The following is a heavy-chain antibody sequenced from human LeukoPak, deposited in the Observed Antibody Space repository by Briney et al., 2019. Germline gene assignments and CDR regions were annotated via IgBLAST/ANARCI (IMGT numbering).Heavy chain of an antibody. V-gene: IGHV1-2*02. CDR3: ARKKGDY. CDR1: GYTFIDYY. Sequence: ASVKVSCKASGYTFIDYYMHWVRQAPGQGLEWMGWISPNSGGTNYALKFQGRVTMTRDTPISTVYMEMNRLTSDDTAVYFCARKKGDYWGQGTLVTVST. J-gene: IGHJ4*02. CDR2: ISPNSGGT.